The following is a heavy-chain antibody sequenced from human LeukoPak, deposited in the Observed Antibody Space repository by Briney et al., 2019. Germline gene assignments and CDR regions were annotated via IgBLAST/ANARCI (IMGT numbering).Heavy chain of an antibody. CDR2: IKSKTDGGTT. CDR3: TSHPSGGSWPNDY. J-gene: IGHJ4*02. CDR1: GFTFSNAW. Sequence: PRGSLRLSCAASGFTFSNAWMSWVRQAPGKGLEWVGRIKSKTDGGTTDYAAPVKGRFTISRDDSKNTLYLQMNSLKTEDTAVYYCTSHPSGGSWPNDYWGQGTLVTVSS. D-gene: IGHD2-15*01. V-gene: IGHV3-15*01.